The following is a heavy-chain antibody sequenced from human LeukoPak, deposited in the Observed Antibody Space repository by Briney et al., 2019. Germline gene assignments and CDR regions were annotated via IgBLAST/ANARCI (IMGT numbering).Heavy chain of an antibody. J-gene: IGHJ6*02. CDR2: INPNSGGT. CDR3: ARNIVVVPAPYYYGMGV. CDR1: GYTFTGYY. Sequence: ASVKVSSKASGYTFTGYYMHWVRQAPGQGREWMGWINPNSGGTNYAQKFQGRVTITRDTSISTAYMELSRLRSDDTAVYYCARNIVVVPAPYYYGMGVWGQGTTVTVSS. V-gene: IGHV1-2*02. D-gene: IGHD2-2*01.